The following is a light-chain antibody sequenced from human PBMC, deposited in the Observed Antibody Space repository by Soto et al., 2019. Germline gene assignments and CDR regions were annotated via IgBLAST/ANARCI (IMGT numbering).Light chain of an antibody. Sequence: QSALTQPASVSGSPGQSITISCTGTSSDVGGYNFVSWYQHHPAKAPKLMIYDLTYRPSGVSNRFSGSKSGNTAYLTISGLQAEDEADYYCISYTNTNTYVFGTGTKATVL. CDR3: ISYTNTNTYV. J-gene: IGLJ1*01. V-gene: IGLV2-14*03. CDR1: SSDVGGYNF. CDR2: DLT.